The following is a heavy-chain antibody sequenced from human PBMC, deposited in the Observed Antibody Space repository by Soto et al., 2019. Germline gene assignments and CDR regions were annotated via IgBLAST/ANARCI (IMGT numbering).Heavy chain of an antibody. CDR1: GGSFSGYY. D-gene: IGHD6-19*01. CDR2: INHSGST. J-gene: IGHJ4*02. V-gene: IGHV4-34*01. CDR3: ARVGGGWYERLKGEDY. Sequence: SETLSLTCAVYGGSFSGYYWSWIRQPPGKGLEWIGEINHSGSTNYNPSLKSRVTISVDTSKNQFSLKLSSVTAADTAVYYCARVGGGWYERLKGEDYWGQGTLVTVSS.